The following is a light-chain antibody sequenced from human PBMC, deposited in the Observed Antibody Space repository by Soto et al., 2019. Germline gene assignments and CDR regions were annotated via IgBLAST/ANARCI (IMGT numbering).Light chain of an antibody. CDR1: SGHSSYP. CDR3: QTWAPGIVV. V-gene: IGLV4-69*01. Sequence: QLVLTQSPSASASLGASVNLTCTLSSGHSSYPIAWHQQQPEKGPRYLMKLNSDGSHSKGDGIPDRFSGSSSGAERYLTISSLQSEDEADYYCQTWAPGIVVFGGGTKLTVL. J-gene: IGLJ2*01. CDR2: LNSDGSH.